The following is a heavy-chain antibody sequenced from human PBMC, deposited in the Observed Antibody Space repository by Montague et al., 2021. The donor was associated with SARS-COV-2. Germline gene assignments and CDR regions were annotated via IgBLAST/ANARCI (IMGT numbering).Heavy chain of an antibody. V-gene: IGHV3-9*01. J-gene: IGHJ6*02. Sequence: SLRLSCSASGFTFGDYAMHWVRQAPGKGLEWVSGISWNSGSIGYXDSVKGRFTISRDNAKNSLYLQMNSLRAEDTALYYCAKDMGSRVYYYSSGFEATGGYGMDVWGQGTTVTASS. D-gene: IGHD3-22*01. CDR1: GFTFGDYA. CDR2: ISWNSGSI. CDR3: AKDMGSRVYYYSSGFEATGGYGMDV.